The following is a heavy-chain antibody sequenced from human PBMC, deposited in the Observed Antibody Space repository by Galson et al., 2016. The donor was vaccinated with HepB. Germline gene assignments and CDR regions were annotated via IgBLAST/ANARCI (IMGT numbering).Heavy chain of an antibody. D-gene: IGHD3-22*01. CDR1: GITLRNFI. Sequence: SLRLSCAASGITLRNFIIHWVRQPPGKGLEWVAAISHDDINKYYTDSVKGRFTISRDNSGNTVDLQMNSLRAEDTAVYYCARAAHSSGYCDVFDIWGQGTKVTVSS. V-gene: IGHV3-30-3*01. CDR2: ISHDDINK. CDR3: ARAAHSSGYCDVFDI. J-gene: IGHJ3*02.